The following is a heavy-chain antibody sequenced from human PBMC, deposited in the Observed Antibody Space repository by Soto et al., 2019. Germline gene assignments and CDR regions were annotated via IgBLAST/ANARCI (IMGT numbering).Heavy chain of an antibody. CDR1: GGSFSGYY. CDR2: INHSGST. V-gene: IGHV4-34*01. D-gene: IGHD3-22*01. CDR3: ARHYYDSSALNWFDP. Sequence: KPSETLSLTCAVYGGSFSGYYWSWIRQPPGKGLEWIGEINHSGSTNYNPSLKSRVTISVDTSKNQFSLKLSSVTAADTAVYYCARHYYDSSALNWFDPWGPGTLVTVSS. J-gene: IGHJ5*02.